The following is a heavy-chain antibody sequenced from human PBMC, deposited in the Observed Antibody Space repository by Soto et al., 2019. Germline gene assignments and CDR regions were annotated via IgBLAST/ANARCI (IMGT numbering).Heavy chain of an antibody. CDR1: GGSISSGGYY. V-gene: IGHV4-31*03. Sequence: SETLSLTCTVSGGSISSGGYYWSWIRQHPGKGPEWIGYIYYSGSTYYNPSLKSRVTISVDTSKNQFSLKLSSVTAADTAVYYCERERWYDAFDVWGQGTVVTVSS. J-gene: IGHJ3*01. CDR3: ERERWYDAFDV. D-gene: IGHD2-15*01. CDR2: IYYSGST.